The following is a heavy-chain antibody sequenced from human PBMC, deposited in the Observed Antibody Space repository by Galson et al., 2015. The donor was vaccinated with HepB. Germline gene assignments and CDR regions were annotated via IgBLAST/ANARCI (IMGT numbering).Heavy chain of an antibody. CDR3: AKTLTTSATGY. D-gene: IGHD2-15*01. J-gene: IGHJ4*02. CDR1: GFTFSSYA. CDR2: ISGSNGNT. Sequence: SLRLSCAASGFTFSSYAMSWVRQPPGKGLEWVSAISGSNGNTYYADSVKGRFTISRDNSKNTLYLQMNSLRAEDTAVYYCAKTLTTSATGYWGQGTLVTVSS. V-gene: IGHV3-23*01.